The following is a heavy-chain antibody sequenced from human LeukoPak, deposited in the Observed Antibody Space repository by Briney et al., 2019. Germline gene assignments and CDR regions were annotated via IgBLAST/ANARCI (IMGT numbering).Heavy chain of an antibody. D-gene: IGHD3-22*01. Sequence: SVKVSCKASGGTFSSYAISWVRQAPGQGLEWMGRIIPILGIANYAQKFQGRVTITADKSTSTAYMELSSLRSEDTAVYYCARAGIMNYYDSSGFFPDWGQGTLVTVSS. J-gene: IGHJ4*02. CDR2: IIPILGIA. V-gene: IGHV1-69*04. CDR1: GGTFSSYA. CDR3: ARAGIMNYYDSSGFFPD.